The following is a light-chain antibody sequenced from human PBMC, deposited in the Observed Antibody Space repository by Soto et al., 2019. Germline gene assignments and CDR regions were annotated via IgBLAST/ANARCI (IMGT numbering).Light chain of an antibody. CDR3: QQYENLPT. CDR2: DAS. V-gene: IGKV1-33*01. CDR1: QDINKN. J-gene: IGKJ5*01. Sequence: DVQMTQSPSSLSASVGDRGTITCQASQDINKNLIWYQQKPGKAPKLLIYDASNLEAGVPSRFRGSGSGTDFTFTISRLQPEDIATYYCQQYENLPTFGQGTRLEIK.